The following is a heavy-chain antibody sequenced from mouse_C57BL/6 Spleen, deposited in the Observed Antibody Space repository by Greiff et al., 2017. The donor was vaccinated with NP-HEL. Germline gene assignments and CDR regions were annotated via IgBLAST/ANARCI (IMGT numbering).Heavy chain of an antibody. CDR1: GYTFTSYW. CDR3: ARHSNDWYFDV. J-gene: IGHJ1*03. CDR2: IDPSDSET. V-gene: IGHV1-52*01. D-gene: IGHD2-5*01. Sequence: QVQLQQPGAELVRPGSSVKLSCKASGYTFTSYWMHWVKQRPIQGLEWIGNIDPSDSETHYNQKFKDKATLTVDKSSSTAYMQLSSLTSEDSAVYYCARHSNDWYFDVWGTGTTVTVSS.